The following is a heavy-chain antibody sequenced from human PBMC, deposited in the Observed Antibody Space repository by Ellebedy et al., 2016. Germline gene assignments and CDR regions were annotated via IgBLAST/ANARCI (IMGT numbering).Heavy chain of an antibody. D-gene: IGHD1-7*01. Sequence: GGSLRLXXAASGFTFSSYGMHWVRQAPGKGLEWVAVISYDGSNKYYADSVKGRFTISRDNSKNTLYLQMNSLRAEDTAVYYCAKTLTGTVSYWGQGTLVTVSS. CDR2: ISYDGSNK. CDR1: GFTFSSYG. V-gene: IGHV3-30*18. J-gene: IGHJ4*02. CDR3: AKTLTGTVSY.